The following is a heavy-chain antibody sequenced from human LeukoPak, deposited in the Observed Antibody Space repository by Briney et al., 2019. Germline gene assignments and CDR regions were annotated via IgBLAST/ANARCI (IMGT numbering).Heavy chain of an antibody. D-gene: IGHD3-10*01. CDR3: ARDRGRLGPDAFDI. CDR1: GFTFSSYS. CDR2: ISSSSSYI. Sequence: GGSLRLSCAATGFTFSSYSMNWVRQAPGKGLEWVSSISSSSSYIYYADSVKGRFTISRDNAKNSLYLQMNSLRAEDTAVYYCARDRGRLGPDAFDIWGQGTMVTVSS. V-gene: IGHV3-21*01. J-gene: IGHJ3*02.